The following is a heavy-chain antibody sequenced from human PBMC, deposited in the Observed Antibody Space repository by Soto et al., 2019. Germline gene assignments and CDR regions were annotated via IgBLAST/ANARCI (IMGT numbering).Heavy chain of an antibody. CDR3: ARGVRGHYGFDV. D-gene: IGHD3-10*01. Sequence: EVQVVESGGGLAQPGGSLRLSCAASEFTFTDDWMHWVRQAPGKGLVWVSRIRGDGNSINYADFVRGRFTISRDNANNTLYLQMSSLRVEDTAVYYCARGVRGHYGFDVWGQGTMVTVSS. CDR1: EFTFTDDW. J-gene: IGHJ3*01. V-gene: IGHV3-74*01. CDR2: IRGDGNSI.